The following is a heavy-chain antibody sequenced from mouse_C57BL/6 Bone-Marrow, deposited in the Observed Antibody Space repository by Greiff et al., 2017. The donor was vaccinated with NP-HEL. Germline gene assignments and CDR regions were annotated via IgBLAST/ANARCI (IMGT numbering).Heavy chain of an antibody. CDR2: IDPSDSYT. V-gene: IGHV1-50*01. Sequence: VQLQQPGAELVKPGASVKLSCKASGYTFTSYWMQWVKQRPGPGLEWIGEIDPSDSYTNYNQKFKGKATLTVDTSSSTAYMQLSSLTSEDSAVYYCAKDYSNYYAMDYWGQGTSVTVSS. CDR3: AKDYSNYYAMDY. J-gene: IGHJ4*01. CDR1: GYTFTSYW. D-gene: IGHD2-5*01.